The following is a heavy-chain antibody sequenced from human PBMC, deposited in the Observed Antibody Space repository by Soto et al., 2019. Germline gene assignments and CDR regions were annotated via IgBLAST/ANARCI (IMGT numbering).Heavy chain of an antibody. J-gene: IGHJ4*02. V-gene: IGHV1-2*02. D-gene: IGHD6-19*01. CDR2: INSNSGGT. CDR1: GYTFTGYF. Sequence: QVQLVQSGAEVKKPGASVKVSCTASGYTFTGYFMHWLRQAPGQGLEWMGWINSNSGGTKYTQKFQGRVTMTRDTSISTADMELNSLRSDDTAVYYCARPSYSSGWPFDYWGQGTLISVSS. CDR3: ARPSYSSGWPFDY.